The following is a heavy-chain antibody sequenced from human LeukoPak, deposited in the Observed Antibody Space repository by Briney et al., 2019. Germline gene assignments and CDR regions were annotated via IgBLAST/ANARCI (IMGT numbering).Heavy chain of an antibody. Sequence: PSETLSLTCTVSGYSISSGYYRGWIRQPPGKGLEWIGSIYHSGSTYYNPSLKSRVTISVDTSKNQFSLKLSSVTAADTAVYYCAREEVYYYDSSGYYPYYYGMDVWGQGTTVTVSS. CDR3: AREEVYYYDSSGYYPYYYGMDV. J-gene: IGHJ6*02. CDR2: IYHSGST. CDR1: GYSISSGYY. V-gene: IGHV4-38-2*02. D-gene: IGHD3-22*01.